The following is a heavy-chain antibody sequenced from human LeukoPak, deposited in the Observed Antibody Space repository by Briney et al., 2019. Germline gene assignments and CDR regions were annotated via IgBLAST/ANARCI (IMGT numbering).Heavy chain of an antibody. CDR1: GGSFSGYY. D-gene: IGHD2-21*01. Sequence: SETLSLTCAVYGGSFSGYYWSWIRQPPGKRLEWIGEINHSGGTNYNPSLKSRVTISVDTSKNQFSLKLSSVTAADTAVYYCARVRFPRWFDPWGQGTLVTVSS. CDR3: ARVRFPRWFDP. CDR2: INHSGGT. V-gene: IGHV4-34*01. J-gene: IGHJ5*02.